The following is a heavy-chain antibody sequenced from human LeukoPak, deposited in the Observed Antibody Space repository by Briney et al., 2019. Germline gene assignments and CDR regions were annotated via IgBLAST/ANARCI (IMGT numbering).Heavy chain of an antibody. CDR2: IAGDR. D-gene: IGHD7-27*01. J-gene: IGHJ4*02. CDR3: ARDFWNLYENNDSNRDFDN. V-gene: IGHV1-18*01. Sequence: ASGKVSCKASGYTFSNYGISWVRQAPGQGLEWMAWIAGDRIYAPQFQGRLIISTDPSTSTAYMELRSLRSDDTAVYYCARDFWNLYENNDSNRDFDNWGQGTLLTVSS. CDR1: GYTFSNYG.